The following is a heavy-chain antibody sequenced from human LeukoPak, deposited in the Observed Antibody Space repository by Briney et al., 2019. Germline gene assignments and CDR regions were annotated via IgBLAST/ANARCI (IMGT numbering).Heavy chain of an antibody. Sequence: GGSLRLSCAASGFTFSSYSMSWVRQVPGKGLEWVSVIGSGGSGGTSYADSVRGRFTMSRDNSKNTLYLQMNSLRAEDTAVYYCAKSGGSGIVLSYMDVWGKGTTVTVSS. J-gene: IGHJ6*03. CDR3: AKSGGSGIVLSYMDV. V-gene: IGHV3-23*01. CDR2: IGSGGSGGT. D-gene: IGHD1-1*01. CDR1: GFTFSSYS.